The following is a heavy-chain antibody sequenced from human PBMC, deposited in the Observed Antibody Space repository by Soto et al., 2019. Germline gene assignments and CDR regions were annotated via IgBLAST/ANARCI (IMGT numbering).Heavy chain of an antibody. D-gene: IGHD3-10*01. CDR1: GFTLSSYG. J-gene: IGHJ6*02. CDR2: IWYDGSNK. Sequence: GGSLRLSCAASGFTLSSYGMLWVRQAPAKGLEWVAVIWYDGSNKYYADAEKGRFTISRDNSKNTLYLQMNSLRAEDTAVYYCARDQKVRGDIKTYGMDVWVQGTTVTVSS. V-gene: IGHV3-33*01. CDR3: ARDQKVRGDIKTYGMDV.